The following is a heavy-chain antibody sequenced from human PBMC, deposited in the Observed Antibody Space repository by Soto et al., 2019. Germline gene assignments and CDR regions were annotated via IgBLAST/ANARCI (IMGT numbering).Heavy chain of an antibody. V-gene: IGHV1-18*01. CDR3: ARYCSRTSCDHYFDY. D-gene: IGHD2-2*01. J-gene: IGHJ4*02. CDR2: ISPYNGDT. Sequence: RASVKVSCKASGYSFTNYDISWVRQAPGQGVEWMGWISPYNGDTNYAQKLQGRVTMTTDTSTSTAYMGLRRLRSDDTAVYYCARYCSRTSCDHYFDYWGQGTLVTVPS. CDR1: GYSFTNYD.